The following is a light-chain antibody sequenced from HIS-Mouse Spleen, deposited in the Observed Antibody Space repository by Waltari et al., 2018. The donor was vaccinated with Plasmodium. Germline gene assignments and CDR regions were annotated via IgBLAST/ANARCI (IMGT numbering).Light chain of an antibody. CDR2: GAS. CDR1: QSVSSN. V-gene: IGKV3-15*01. J-gene: IGKJ3*01. CDR3: QQYNNWSFT. Sequence: EIVMTQSPATLSVSPGERATLSRRASQSVSSNLAWYQQKPGQAPRLLIYGASTRATGIPARFSGSGSGTEFTLTISSLQSEDFAVYYCQQYNNWSFTFGPGPNV.